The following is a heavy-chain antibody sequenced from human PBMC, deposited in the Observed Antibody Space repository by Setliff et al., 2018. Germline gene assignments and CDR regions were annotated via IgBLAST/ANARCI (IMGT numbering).Heavy chain of an antibody. CDR3: ARGYYNANGYPTQY. D-gene: IGHD3-10*01. V-gene: IGHV1-2*06. CDR2: INPYGGAT. J-gene: IGHJ4*02. Sequence: ASVKVSCKASGYIFTGYYIHWVRQAPGQGLEWMGRINPYGGATNYAQKFQVRVTLTGDTSVSTAYMELSSLRYDDTAVYYCARGYYNANGYPTQYWGQGTLVTVSS. CDR1: GYIFTGYY.